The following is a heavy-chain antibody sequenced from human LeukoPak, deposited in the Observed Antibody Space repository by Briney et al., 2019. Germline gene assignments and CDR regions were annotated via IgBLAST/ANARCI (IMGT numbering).Heavy chain of an antibody. J-gene: IGHJ4*02. CDR3: VRYYYGSWTSFDF. Sequence: GGSLRLSCEASRFTFSKYWMSWVRQAPGKGLEWVANIKQDGSEQNYVDSVKGRFTISRDNAKNSLYLQMSSLRVEDTAVFYCVRYYYGSWTSFDFRGQGTLVTVSS. CDR2: IKQDGSEQ. D-gene: IGHD3-10*01. V-gene: IGHV3-7*01. CDR1: RFTFSKYW.